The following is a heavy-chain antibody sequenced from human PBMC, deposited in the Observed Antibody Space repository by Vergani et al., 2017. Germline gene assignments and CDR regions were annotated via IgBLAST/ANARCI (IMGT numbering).Heavy chain of an antibody. Sequence: VQLVESGGGVVQPGRSLRLSCAASGFTFSSYAMHWVRQAPGKGLEWVSSISSSSSYIYYADSVKGRFTISRDNAKNSLYLQMNSLRAEDTAVYYCARGIAVAGSGAFDIWGQGTMVTVSS. CDR1: GFTFSSYA. D-gene: IGHD6-19*01. CDR2: ISSSSSYI. CDR3: ARGIAVAGSGAFDI. J-gene: IGHJ3*02. V-gene: IGHV3-21*01.